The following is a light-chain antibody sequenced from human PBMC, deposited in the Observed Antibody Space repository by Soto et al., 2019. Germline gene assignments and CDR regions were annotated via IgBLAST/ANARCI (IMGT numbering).Light chain of an antibody. V-gene: IGKV3-15*01. CDR1: QSVSNN. Sequence: EIVLTQSPGTLSLSPGERATLSCRASQSVSNNYLAWYQQKPGQAPRLLIYGASNRATGIPARCSGSGSGTEFTLTISSLQSEDFAVYYCQQYNNWPPRKFGQVTTVDIK. J-gene: IGKJ1*01. CDR3: QQYNNWPPRK. CDR2: GAS.